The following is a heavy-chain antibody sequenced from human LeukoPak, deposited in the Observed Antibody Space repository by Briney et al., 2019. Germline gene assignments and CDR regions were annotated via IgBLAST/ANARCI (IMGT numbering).Heavy chain of an antibody. J-gene: IGHJ4*02. D-gene: IGHD6-6*01. CDR3: ARVRAARPQPIDY. CDR2: INHSGST. CDR1: GGSFSGYY. V-gene: IGHV4-34*01. Sequence: SETLSLTCAVYGGSFSGYYWSWIRQPPGKGLEWIGEINHSGSTNYNPSLKSRVTISVDTSKNQFSLKLSSVTAADTAVYYCARVRAARPQPIDYWGQGTLVTVSS.